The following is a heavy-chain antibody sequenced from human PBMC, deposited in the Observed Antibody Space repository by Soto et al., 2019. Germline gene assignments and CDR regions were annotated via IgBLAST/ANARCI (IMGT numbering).Heavy chain of an antibody. Sequence: ASVKVSCKASGYTFTSYGISWVRQAPGQGLEWMGWISAYNGNTNYAQKLQGRVTMTTDTSTSTAYMELRSLRSDDTAVYYCARVPLGDWNYVRFDYWGQGTLVTVSS. J-gene: IGHJ4*02. CDR3: ARVPLGDWNYVRFDY. V-gene: IGHV1-18*04. D-gene: IGHD1-7*01. CDR2: ISAYNGNT. CDR1: GYTFTSYG.